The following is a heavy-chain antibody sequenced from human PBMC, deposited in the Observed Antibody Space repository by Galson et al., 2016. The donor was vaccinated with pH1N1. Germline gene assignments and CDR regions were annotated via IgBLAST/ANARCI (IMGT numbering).Heavy chain of an antibody. D-gene: IGHD1-26*01. Sequence: LPCAASGFTLDDYAMHCARQAPGKGVEWVSGISWISGSIGYAASVKGRFTITRDNVKNSLYLQMNSLRAEDAALYYCAKVDGYYLGYLDNWAQGTLVTVSS. CDR2: ISWISGSI. J-gene: IGHJ4*02. CDR3: AKVDGYYLGYLDN. V-gene: IGHV3-9*01. CDR1: GFTLDDYA.